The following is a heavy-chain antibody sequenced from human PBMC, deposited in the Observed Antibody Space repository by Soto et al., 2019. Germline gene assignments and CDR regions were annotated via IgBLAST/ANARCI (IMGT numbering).Heavy chain of an antibody. CDR1: GFTFNSYG. V-gene: IGHV3-30*18. CDR3: SKDLDGLQGLVDSSFCFDY. Sequence: QVQLVESGGGVVQPGRSLRLSCAASGFTFNSYGMHWVRQAPGKGLEWVAVISYDGSDKYYADSVKGRFTISRDSSKNTLYLQMKSLRAEDTAVYYCSKDLDGLQGLVDSSFCFDYWGQGTLVTVSS. J-gene: IGHJ4*02. D-gene: IGHD3-16*02. CDR2: ISYDGSDK.